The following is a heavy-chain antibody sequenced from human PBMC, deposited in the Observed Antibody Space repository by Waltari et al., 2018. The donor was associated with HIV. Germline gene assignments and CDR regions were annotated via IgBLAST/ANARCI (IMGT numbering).Heavy chain of an antibody. D-gene: IGHD2-2*01. CDR1: GFTFGSYG. V-gene: IGHV3-30*18. J-gene: IGHJ4*02. Sequence: QVQLVESGGGVVQPGRSLRLSCAASGFTFGSYGMHWVRQAPGKGLEWVAVISYDENNKYYADSVKCRFTISRDNSKNTLYLQMNSLIAEETAVYYCAKTVTLTQRGYFDYWGQGTLVTVSS. CDR2: ISYDENNK. CDR3: AKTVTLTQRGYFDY.